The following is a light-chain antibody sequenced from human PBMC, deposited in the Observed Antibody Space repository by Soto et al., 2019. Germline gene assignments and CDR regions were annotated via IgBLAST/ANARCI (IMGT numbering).Light chain of an antibody. Sequence: DIQMTQSPSSLSASVGDRVTITCRASQSISSYLNWYQHRPGKAPKLLIYAASSLRSEVPSRFSGSRSGADFTLIISSLQPEDFATYYCLQTYSSPKTFGQGTKVEIK. CDR2: AAS. CDR1: QSISSY. J-gene: IGKJ1*01. CDR3: LQTYSSPKT. V-gene: IGKV1-39*01.